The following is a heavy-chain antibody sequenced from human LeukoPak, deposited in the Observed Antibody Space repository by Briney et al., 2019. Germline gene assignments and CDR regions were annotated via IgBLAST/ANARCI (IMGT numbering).Heavy chain of an antibody. CDR3: ARAGYYYDSSSYYSFDS. J-gene: IGHJ4*02. CDR2: IYYSGNT. D-gene: IGHD3-22*01. Sequence: SETLSLTCTVSGGSISSYYWSWIRQPPGKGLEWIGYIYYSGNTNYSPSLKSRVTISIDTSKNQLSLNLSSVTAADTAVYYCARAGYYYDSSSYYSFDSWGQGTLVTVSS. CDR1: GGSISSYY. V-gene: IGHV4-59*01.